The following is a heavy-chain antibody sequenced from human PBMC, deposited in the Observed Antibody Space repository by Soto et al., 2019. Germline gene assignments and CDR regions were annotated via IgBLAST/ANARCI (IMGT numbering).Heavy chain of an antibody. Sequence: SETLSLTCTISGGPISSYSWSCIRQPPGKALEWIGCIYNSGSTIYKSSLKSRVTISMDTSRNHFSLNLSSVTATDTAVYYCARAHTFDYYGSGTYFTWFDPWGQGTLVTVSS. CDR2: IYNSGST. J-gene: IGHJ5*02. V-gene: IGHV4-59*01. CDR1: GGPISSYS. CDR3: ARAHTFDYYGSGTYFTWFDP. D-gene: IGHD3-10*01.